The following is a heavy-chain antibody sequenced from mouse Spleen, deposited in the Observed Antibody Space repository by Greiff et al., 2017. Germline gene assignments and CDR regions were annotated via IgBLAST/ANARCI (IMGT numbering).Heavy chain of an antibody. D-gene: IGHD2-4*01. J-gene: IGHJ4*01. V-gene: IGHV1-52*01. CDR1: GYTFSSYW. CDR2: IDPSDSET. Sequence: VQLQQPGAELVRPGSSVKLSCKASGYTFSSYWMHWVKQRPIQGLEWIGTIDPSDSETHYNQKFKDKATLTVDKSSTTAYMQLSSLTSEDSAVYYCARSSTMITTGVYYAMDYWGQGTSVTVSS. CDR3: ARSSTMITTGVYYAMDY.